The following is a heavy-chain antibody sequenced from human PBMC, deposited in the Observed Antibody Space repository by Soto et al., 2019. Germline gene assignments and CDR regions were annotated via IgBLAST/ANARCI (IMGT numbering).Heavy chain of an antibody. CDR2: ITGSGDRA. J-gene: IGHJ4*02. CDR3: GKDWAGIAVAGIDY. V-gene: IGHV3-23*01. D-gene: IGHD6-19*01. CDR1: GFRFSSYS. Sequence: EVQLLESGGALVQPGGSLRLSCVGSGFRFSSYSMTWVRQAPGKGLEWVSAITGSGDRAYSADPVRGRFTISRDNSKNTLYLQMNSLRAEDTAVYYCGKDWAGIAVAGIDYWGQGTLVTVSS.